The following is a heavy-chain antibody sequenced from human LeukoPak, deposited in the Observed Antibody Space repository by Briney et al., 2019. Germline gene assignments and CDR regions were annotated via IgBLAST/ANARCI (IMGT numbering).Heavy chain of an antibody. V-gene: IGHV3-30*02. D-gene: IGHD5-12*01. CDR3: ARGPSGYHNT. CDR2: IRYDGSDK. CDR1: GFTFSSYG. J-gene: IGHJ4*02. Sequence: GGSLRLSCSASGFTFSSYGMHWVRQAPGKGLVWVAFIRYDGSDKYYAESVKGRFTISRDNSKNTLYLQMNSLRTEDTAVYYCARGPSGYHNTGGQGTLVTVSS.